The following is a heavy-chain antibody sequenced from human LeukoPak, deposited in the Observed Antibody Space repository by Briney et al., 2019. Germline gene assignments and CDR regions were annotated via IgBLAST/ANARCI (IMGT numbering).Heavy chain of an antibody. D-gene: IGHD3-10*01. CDR2: IRYDGSNK. Sequence: PGGSLRLSCAASGFTFSSYGMHWVRQAPGKGLEWVAFIRYDGSNKYYADSVKGRFTISRDNSKNTLYLQMNSLRAEDTAVYYCAKDPTSYGSGSYWPFDYWGQGTLVTVSS. V-gene: IGHV3-30*02. CDR3: AKDPTSYGSGSYWPFDY. CDR1: GFTFSSYG. J-gene: IGHJ4*02.